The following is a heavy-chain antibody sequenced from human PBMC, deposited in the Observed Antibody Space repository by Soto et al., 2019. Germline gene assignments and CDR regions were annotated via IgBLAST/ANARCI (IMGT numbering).Heavy chain of an antibody. Sequence: ASVKVSCKVSGYTLTELSMHWVRQAPGKGLEWMGGFDPEDGETIYAQKFQGRVTMTEDTSTDTAYMELSSLRSEDTAVYYCEAYSSSPGARWFDPWGQGTLVTVSS. J-gene: IGHJ5*02. CDR3: EAYSSSPGARWFDP. CDR2: FDPEDGET. V-gene: IGHV1-24*01. CDR1: GYTLTELS. D-gene: IGHD6-6*01.